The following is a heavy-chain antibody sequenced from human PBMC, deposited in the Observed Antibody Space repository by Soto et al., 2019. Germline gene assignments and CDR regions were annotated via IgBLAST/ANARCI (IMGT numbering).Heavy chain of an antibody. CDR2: INHNSGGT. CDR1: GYTFTDYF. Sequence: QVQLVQSGAEVMKPGASVKVSCKASGYTFTDYFMHWVRQAPGQGLEWMGWINHNSGGTNYAQKFQGWVTMTRDTSISTDYMELTRLKSDDTAVYYCARAPYNWNYDHWGRGTLVTVSS. V-gene: IGHV1-2*04. D-gene: IGHD1-7*01. CDR3: ARAPYNWNYDH. J-gene: IGHJ5*02.